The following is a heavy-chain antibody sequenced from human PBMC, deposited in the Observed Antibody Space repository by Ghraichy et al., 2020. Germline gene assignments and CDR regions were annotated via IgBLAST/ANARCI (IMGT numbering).Heavy chain of an antibody. CDR1: GFTFSNYG. V-gene: IGHV3-23*01. CDR3: AVSFSAYFHY. Sequence: GSLRLSCAASGFTFSNYGMSWVRQAPGKGLEWVSVLSGNGGNIDYADSVKGRFIISRDNSKSTLYLQMNSLRVEDTAVYYCAVSFSAYFHYWGQGTLATVYS. D-gene: IGHD1-26*01. CDR2: LSGNGGNI. J-gene: IGHJ4*02.